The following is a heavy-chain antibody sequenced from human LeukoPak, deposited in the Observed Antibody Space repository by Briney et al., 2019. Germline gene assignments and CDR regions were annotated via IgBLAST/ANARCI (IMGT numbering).Heavy chain of an antibody. D-gene: IGHD3-10*01. Sequence: KPSETLSLTCTVSGGSISSSSYYWGWLRQPPGKGLEWIGSIYYTGSTYYNPSLKSRVTISVDTSKNQFSLKLSSVTAADTAVYYCATPYKDYYYYYMDVWGKGTTVTVSS. CDR1: GGSISSSSYY. CDR3: ATPYKDYYYYYMDV. J-gene: IGHJ6*03. V-gene: IGHV4-39*07. CDR2: IYYTGST.